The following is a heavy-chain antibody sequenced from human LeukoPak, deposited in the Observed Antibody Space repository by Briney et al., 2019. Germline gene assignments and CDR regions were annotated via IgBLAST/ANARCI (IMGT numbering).Heavy chain of an antibody. J-gene: IGHJ4*02. CDR2: IYTSGST. D-gene: IGHD4-17*01. Sequence: SETLTLTCTVSGGSISSYYWSWIRQPAGKGLEWIGRIYTSGSTNYNPSLKSRVTISVDTSKNQFSLKLSSVTAADTAVYYCHCTTVTTYYFDYWGQGTLVTVSS. CDR1: GGSISSYY. V-gene: IGHV4-4*07. CDR3: HCTTVTTYYFDY.